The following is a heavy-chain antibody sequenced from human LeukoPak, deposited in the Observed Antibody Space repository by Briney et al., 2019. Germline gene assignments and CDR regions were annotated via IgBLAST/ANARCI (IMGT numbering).Heavy chain of an antibody. CDR2: IWYDGSNK. CDR3: ARDRTTVTTGIDY. V-gene: IGHV3-33*01. J-gene: IGHJ4*02. CDR1: GFTFSSYG. D-gene: IGHD4-17*01. Sequence: PGRSLRLSCAASGFTFSSYGMHWVRQAPGKGLEWVAVIWYDGSNKYYADSVKGRFTISRDNSKNTLYLQMNSLRAEDTAVNYCARDRTTVTTGIDYWGQGTLVTVSS.